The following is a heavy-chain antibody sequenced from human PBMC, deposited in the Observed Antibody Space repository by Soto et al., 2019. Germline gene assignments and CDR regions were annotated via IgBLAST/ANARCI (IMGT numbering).Heavy chain of an antibody. J-gene: IGHJ3*02. D-gene: IGHD3-3*01. V-gene: IGHV3-15*01. CDR1: GFTFSNAW. Sequence: PGGSLRLSCAASGFTFSNAWMSWVRQAPGKGLEWVGHIKSKTDGGTTDYAAPVKGRFTISRDDSKNTLYLQMNSLKTEDTAVYYCTRDPLRVRIFGAFDIWGQGTMVTVSS. CDR2: IKSKTDGGTT. CDR3: TRDPLRVRIFGAFDI.